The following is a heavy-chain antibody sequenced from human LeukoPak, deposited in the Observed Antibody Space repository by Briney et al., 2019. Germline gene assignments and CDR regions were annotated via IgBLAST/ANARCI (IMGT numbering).Heavy chain of an antibody. CDR3: AKDEWDCSGGSCYSAY. J-gene: IGHJ4*02. CDR1: GFTFSSYA. CDR2: ISGSGGST. D-gene: IGHD2-15*01. Sequence: TGGSLRLSCAASGFTFSSYAMSWVRQAPGKGLEWVSAISGSGGSTYYVDSVKGRFTISRDNSKNTLYLQMNSLRAEDTAVYYCAKDEWDCSGGSCYSAYWGQGTLVTVSS. V-gene: IGHV3-23*01.